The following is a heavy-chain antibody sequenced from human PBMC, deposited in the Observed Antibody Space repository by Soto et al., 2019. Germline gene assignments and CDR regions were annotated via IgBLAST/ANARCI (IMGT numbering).Heavy chain of an antibody. V-gene: IGHV4-4*02. J-gene: IGHJ4*02. Sequence: QVQLQESGPGLVKPSGTLSLTCAVSGGSISSGNWWSWVRQPPGKGLEWIGEIYHSGSTNYNPSPKGRLTISLHKSKTHFSRNLSFVTAADPAVFSGGKFITPLGPIAYGARGPRVPVSS. CDR3: GKFITPLGPIAY. CDR1: GGSISSGNW. D-gene: IGHD3-10*01. CDR2: IYHSGST.